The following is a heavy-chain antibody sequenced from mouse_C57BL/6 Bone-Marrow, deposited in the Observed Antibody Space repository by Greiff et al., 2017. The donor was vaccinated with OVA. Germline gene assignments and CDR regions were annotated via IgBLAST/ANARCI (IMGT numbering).Heavy chain of an antibody. CDR1: GYSITSGYY. J-gene: IGHJ2*01. Sequence: ESGPGLVKPSQSLSLTCSVTGYSITSGYYWNWIRQFPGNKLEWMGYISYDGSNNYNPSLKNRISITRDTSKNQFFLKLNSVTTEDTATYYCARTGSFYYFDYWGQGTTLTVSS. V-gene: IGHV3-6*01. CDR2: ISYDGSN. CDR3: ARTGSFYYFDY.